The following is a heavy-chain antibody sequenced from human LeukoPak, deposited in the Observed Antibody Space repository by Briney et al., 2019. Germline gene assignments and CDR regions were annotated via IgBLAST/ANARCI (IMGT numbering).Heavy chain of an antibody. CDR3: ARAIAVAGTEWFDP. CDR1: GYTFTGYY. D-gene: IGHD6-19*01. Sequence: ASVKVSCKASGYTFTGYYMHWVRQAPGQGLEWMGWINPNSGGTNYAQKFQGRVTMTRDTSISTAYMELRRLRSDDTAVCYCARAIAVAGTEWFDPWGQGTLVTVSS. J-gene: IGHJ5*02. CDR2: INPNSGGT. V-gene: IGHV1-2*02.